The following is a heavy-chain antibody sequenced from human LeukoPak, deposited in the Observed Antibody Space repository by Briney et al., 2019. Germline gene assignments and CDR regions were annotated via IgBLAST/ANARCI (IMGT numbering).Heavy chain of an antibody. J-gene: IGHJ3*02. Sequence: ASVKVSCKASGYTFTSYGISWVRQAPGQGLEWMGWIRAYNGNTNYAQKLQGRVTMTTDTSTSTAYMELSSLISDDTAVYYCSSIWLTGAFDIWGQGTMVTVSS. D-gene: IGHD7-27*01. V-gene: IGHV1-18*01. CDR1: GYTFTSYG. CDR3: SSIWLTGAFDI. CDR2: IRAYNGNT.